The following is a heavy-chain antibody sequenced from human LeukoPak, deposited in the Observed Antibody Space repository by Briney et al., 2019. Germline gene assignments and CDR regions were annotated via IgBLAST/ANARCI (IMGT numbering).Heavy chain of an antibody. Sequence: ASVKVSCKASGYTFSDYDVNWVRQAPGQGLEWMGWMNPTSSDTGYAQKFQGRVTMTRGMSRNTAYMELSRLRSEDTAVYFCARVVMKAFYYYYMDVWGKGTT. D-gene: IGHD2-21*01. J-gene: IGHJ6*03. V-gene: IGHV1-8*01. CDR3: ARVVMKAFYYYYMDV. CDR1: GYTFSDYD. CDR2: MNPTSSDT.